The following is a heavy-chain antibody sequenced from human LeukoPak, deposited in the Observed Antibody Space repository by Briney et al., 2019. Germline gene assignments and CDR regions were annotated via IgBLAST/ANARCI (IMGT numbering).Heavy chain of an antibody. Sequence: KPGGSLRLSCAASGFTFSSYSMNWVRQAPGKGLEWVSSISSSSSYIYYADSVKGRFTISRDNAKNSLYLQMNSLRAEDTAVYYCARGRDYCSSTSCYKYYFDYWGQGTLVTVSS. CDR3: ARGRDYCSSTSCYKYYFDY. CDR1: GFTFSSYS. CDR2: ISSSSSYI. D-gene: IGHD2-2*02. V-gene: IGHV3-21*01. J-gene: IGHJ4*02.